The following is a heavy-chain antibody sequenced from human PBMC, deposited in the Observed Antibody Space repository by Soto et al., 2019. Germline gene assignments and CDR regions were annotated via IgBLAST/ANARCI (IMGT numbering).Heavy chain of an antibody. CDR3: AKSVVPATMPGVDYGMDV. Sequence: HPGGSLRLSCAASGFTFSTYAMSWVRQAPGKGLEWVSVISGSGGSTYYADSVKGRFTISRDNSKNTLYLQMNSLRAEDTAVYYCAKSVVPATMPGVDYGMDVWGQGTTVTVSS. CDR1: GFTFSTYA. J-gene: IGHJ6*02. D-gene: IGHD2-2*01. V-gene: IGHV3-23*01. CDR2: ISGSGGST.